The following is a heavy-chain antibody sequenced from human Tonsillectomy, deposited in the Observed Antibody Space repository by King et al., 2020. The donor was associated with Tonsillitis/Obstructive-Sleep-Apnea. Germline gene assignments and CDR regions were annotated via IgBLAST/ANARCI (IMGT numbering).Heavy chain of an antibody. CDR3: ARDLSLSNYYFDS. V-gene: IGHV3-30*03. J-gene: IGHJ4*02. CDR1: GFTFNTYG. D-gene: IGHD4-11*01. CDR2: ISYNGKNK. Sequence: VQLVESGGGVVQSGRSLRLSCTASGFTFNTYGMHWVRQAPGKGLEWGAVISYNGKNKYYGDSVKGRFTISRDNAQNTVYLQMKSLRAEDTAVYYCARDLSLSNYYFDSWGLGTLAT.